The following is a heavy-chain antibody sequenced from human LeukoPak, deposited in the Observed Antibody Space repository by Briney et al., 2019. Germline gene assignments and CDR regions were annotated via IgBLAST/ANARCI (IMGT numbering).Heavy chain of an antibody. Sequence: GGSLRLSCAASGFTFSSYSMNWVRQAPGKGLEWVSYISSSSSTIYYADSVKGRFTISRDNAKDSLYLQMNSLRAEDTAVYYCARPRVGATGWFDPWGQGTLVTVSS. CDR3: ARPRVGATGWFDP. V-gene: IGHV3-48*01. CDR2: ISSSSSTI. D-gene: IGHD1-26*01. J-gene: IGHJ5*02. CDR1: GFTFSSYS.